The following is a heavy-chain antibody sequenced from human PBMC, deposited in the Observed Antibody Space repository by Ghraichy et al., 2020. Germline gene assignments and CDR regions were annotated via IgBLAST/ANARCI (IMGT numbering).Heavy chain of an antibody. D-gene: IGHD2-15*01. CDR3: ARPYCSGGSCPKILAY. J-gene: IGHJ4*02. CDR2: ISAYNGNT. CDR1: GYTLTNYD. Sequence: ASVKVSCKASGYTLTNYDVSWVRQAPGQGLEWMGLISAYNGNTNYAQRFQGRVTMTTDTSTTTVYMELRSLRSDDTAVYYCARPYCSGGSCPKILAYWGQGTLVTVSS. V-gene: IGHV1-18*01.